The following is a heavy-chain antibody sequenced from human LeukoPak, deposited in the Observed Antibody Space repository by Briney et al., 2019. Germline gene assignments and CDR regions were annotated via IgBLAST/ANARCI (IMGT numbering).Heavy chain of an antibody. J-gene: IGHJ4*02. CDR3: ARDRRYGDQYYFDY. Sequence: PGGSLRLSCAASGFTFSSYWMSWVRQAPGKGLEWVANIKQDGSEKYYVDSVKGRFTISRDNAKNSLYLQMNSLRAEDTAVYYCARDRRYGDQYYFDYWGQGTLVTVSS. CDR1: GFTFSSYW. V-gene: IGHV3-7*01. CDR2: IKQDGSEK. D-gene: IGHD4-17*01.